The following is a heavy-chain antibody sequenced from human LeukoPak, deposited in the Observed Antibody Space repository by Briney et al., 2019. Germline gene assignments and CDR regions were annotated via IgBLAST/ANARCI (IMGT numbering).Heavy chain of an antibody. Sequence: GGSLRLSCAASGFPFDDYAMHWVRQAPGKGLEWVSGISWNSGSIGYADSVKGRFTVSIDNAKNSLYLQMNSLRAEDTALYYCAKDIGYCSGGSCYEGGYFDYWGQGTLVTVSS. CDR1: GFPFDDYA. CDR2: ISWNSGSI. J-gene: IGHJ4*02. CDR3: AKDIGYCSGGSCYEGGYFDY. D-gene: IGHD2-15*01. V-gene: IGHV3-9*01.